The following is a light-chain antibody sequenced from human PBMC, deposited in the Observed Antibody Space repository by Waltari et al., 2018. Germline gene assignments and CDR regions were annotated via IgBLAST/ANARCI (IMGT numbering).Light chain of an antibody. CDR2: DVN. CDR3: SSYSTSSSLIL. V-gene: IGLV2-14*03. CDR1: SSDVGGPDY. J-gene: IGLJ2*01. Sequence: QSALSQPASVSGSPGQSITISCTGASSDVGGPDYVHWYQQNPGKAPKLLIRDVNNRPSGVSNRFSGSKSGNTASLTISGLQAEDEADYYCSSYSTSSSLILFGEGTKVTVL.